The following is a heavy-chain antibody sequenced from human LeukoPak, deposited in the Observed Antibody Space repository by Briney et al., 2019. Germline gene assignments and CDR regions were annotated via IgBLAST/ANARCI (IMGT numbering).Heavy chain of an antibody. Sequence: GGSLRLSCAASGFTFSTYGMHWVRQAPGKGLEWVAIISYDGSNEYYADSVKGRFTISRDNSKNTLYLQMNSLRAADTAVYYCAELGITMIGGVWGKGTTVTISS. D-gene: IGHD3-10*02. CDR1: GFTFSTYG. V-gene: IGHV3-30*19. CDR2: ISYDGSNE. CDR3: AELGITMIGGV. J-gene: IGHJ6*04.